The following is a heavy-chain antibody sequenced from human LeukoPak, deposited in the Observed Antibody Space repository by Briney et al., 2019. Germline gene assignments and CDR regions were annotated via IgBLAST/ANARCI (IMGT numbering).Heavy chain of an antibody. CDR2: ISSRGSSI. Sequence: GGSLRLSCEASGFSFSTFTMNWVRQAPGKGLEWISYISSRGSSIYYVDSVKGRFTISRDNAKNSVFLQMNSLRAEDTAVYYCATKDSSSWFLDFEYWGQGTLVTVSS. CDR1: GFSFSTFT. V-gene: IGHV3-48*04. J-gene: IGHJ4*02. CDR3: ATKDSSSWFLDFEY. D-gene: IGHD6-13*01.